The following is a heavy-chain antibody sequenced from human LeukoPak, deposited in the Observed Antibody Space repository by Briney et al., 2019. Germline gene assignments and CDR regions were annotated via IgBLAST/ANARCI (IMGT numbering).Heavy chain of an antibody. V-gene: IGHV1-2*02. D-gene: IGHD3-16*02. CDR3: ARHKSGLSYDP. J-gene: IGHJ5*02. Sequence: ASVKVSCKASGYIFTGYYMHWVRQAPGQGLEWMGWLNANSGGTNYAQKFQGRVTMTRDTSISTAYMELSRLRSDDTAVYYCARHKSGLSYDPRGQGTLVTVSS. CDR2: LNANSGGT. CDR1: GYIFTGYY.